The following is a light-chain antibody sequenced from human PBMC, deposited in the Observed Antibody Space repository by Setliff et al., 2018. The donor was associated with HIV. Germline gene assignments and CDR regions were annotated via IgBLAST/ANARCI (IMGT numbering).Light chain of an antibody. CDR3: QQYNYWPRT. Sequence: EIVMTQSPATLSVSPGERATLSCRASQSVGSNLAWYQQKPGQAPRLLIYGASTRSTGIPGRFSGSGSGTEFTLTISSLQSEDFALYYCQQYNYWPRTFGQGTKVDIK. J-gene: IGKJ2*01. CDR2: GAS. CDR1: QSVGSN. V-gene: IGKV3-15*01.